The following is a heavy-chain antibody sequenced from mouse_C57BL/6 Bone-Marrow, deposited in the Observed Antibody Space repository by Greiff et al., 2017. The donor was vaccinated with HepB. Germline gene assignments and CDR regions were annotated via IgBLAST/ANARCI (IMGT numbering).Heavy chain of an antibody. J-gene: IGHJ2*01. CDR3: ASRGNCYFDY. CDR1: GYAFSSSW. V-gene: IGHV1-82*01. CDR2: IYPGDGDT. D-gene: IGHD2-1*01. Sequence: VQLQQSGPELVKPGASVKISCKASGYAFSSSWMNWVKQRPGKGLEWIGRIYPGDGDTNYNGKFKGKATLTADKSSSTAYMQLSSLTSEDSAVYFCASRGNCYFDYWGQGTTLTVSS.